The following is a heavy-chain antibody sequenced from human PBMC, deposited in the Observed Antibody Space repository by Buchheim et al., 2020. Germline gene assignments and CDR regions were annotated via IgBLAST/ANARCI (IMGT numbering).Heavy chain of an antibody. V-gene: IGHV4-30-4*07. CDR3: ARDPGGYGYDS. CDR2: FYYSGSA. D-gene: IGHD2-15*01. CDR1: GDSISRGGYS. Sequence: QVQLQESGPGLVKPSQTLSLTCVVSGDSISRGGYSWTWIRQAPGKGLEWIGYFYYSGSAYYSPSLKSRVTMSVNTSDTPFSLRLASVTSADTAIYFCARDPGGYGYDSWGQG. J-gene: IGHJ5*01.